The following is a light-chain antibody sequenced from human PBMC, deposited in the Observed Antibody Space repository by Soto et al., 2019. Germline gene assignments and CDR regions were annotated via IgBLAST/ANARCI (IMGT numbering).Light chain of an antibody. V-gene: IGKV1-8*01. J-gene: IGKJ4*01. Sequence: AIRMTQSPSSFSASTGDRVTITCRASQGISSYLAWYQQKPGKAPKLLIYAASTLQSGVPSRFSGSGSGTDFTLKISRVEAEDFGVYYCIQTLQTPLTFGGGTKVDIK. CDR1: QGISSY. CDR3: IQTLQTPLT. CDR2: AAS.